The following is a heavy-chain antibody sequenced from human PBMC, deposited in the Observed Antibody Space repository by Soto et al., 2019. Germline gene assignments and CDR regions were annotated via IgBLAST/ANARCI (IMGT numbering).Heavy chain of an antibody. Sequence: QVQLVESGGGVVQPGRSLRLSCAASGFTFSSYAMHWVRQAPGKGLEWVAVISYDGSNKYYAESVKGRFTISRDNSKNTLYLQMNSLRAEETAVYYCARDLAYGDYGTDYWGQGTLVTVSS. J-gene: IGHJ4*02. CDR1: GFTFSSYA. CDR3: ARDLAYGDYGTDY. CDR2: ISYDGSNK. V-gene: IGHV3-30-3*01. D-gene: IGHD4-17*01.